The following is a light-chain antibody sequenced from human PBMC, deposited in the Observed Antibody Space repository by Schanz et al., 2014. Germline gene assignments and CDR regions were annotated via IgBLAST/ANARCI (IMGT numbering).Light chain of an antibody. CDR1: SSDVGGYDF. CDR3: CSYVSSSAVL. V-gene: IGLV2-14*03. J-gene: IGLJ2*01. Sequence: QSALTQPASVSGSPGQSITISCTGTSSDVGGYDFVSWYQQHPRKAPKLIIYDVSNRPAGVSNRFSGSKSANTASLTISGLQAEDEADYYCCSYVSSSAVLFGGGTKLTVL. CDR2: DVS.